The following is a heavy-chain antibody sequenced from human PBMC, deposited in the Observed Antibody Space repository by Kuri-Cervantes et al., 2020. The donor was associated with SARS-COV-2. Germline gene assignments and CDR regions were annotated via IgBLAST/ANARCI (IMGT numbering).Heavy chain of an antibody. CDR2: INHSGST. V-gene: IGHV4-4*02. CDR1: GGSISSSNW. J-gene: IGHJ5*02. Sequence: SETLSLTCAVSGGSISSSNWWSWVRQPPGKGLEWIGEINHSGSTNYNPSLKSRVTISVDRSKNQFSLKLSSVTAADTAVYYCARWLGYCSGGSCYRTGNWFDPWGQGTLVTVSS. CDR3: ARWLGYCSGGSCYRTGNWFDP. D-gene: IGHD2-15*01.